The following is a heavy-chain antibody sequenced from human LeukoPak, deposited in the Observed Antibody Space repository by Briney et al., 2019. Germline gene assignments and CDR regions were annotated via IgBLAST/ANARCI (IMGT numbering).Heavy chain of an antibody. CDR1: GGSISSSSYY. CDR3: ARERSSTNPFHP. D-gene: IGHD2-2*01. V-gene: IGHV4-39*02. J-gene: IGHJ5*02. CDR2: IYYSGST. Sequence: SETLPLTCTVSGGSISSSSYYWGWIRQPPGKGLEWIGSIYYSGSTYYNPSLKSRVTISVDTSKNQFSLKLSSVTAADTAVYYCARERSSTNPFHPWGQGTLVTVSS.